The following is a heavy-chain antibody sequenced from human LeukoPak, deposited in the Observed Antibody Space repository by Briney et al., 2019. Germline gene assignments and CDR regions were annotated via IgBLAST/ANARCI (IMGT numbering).Heavy chain of an antibody. CDR3: ARGNINFDY. CDR1: GFAFSNYI. V-gene: IGHV3-21*01. Sequence: GGSLRLSCAASGFAFSNYIMNWVRQAPGKGLEWVSSISGSSSYIYYADSVKGRFTISRDNAKNSLYLQMNSLRAEDTAVYYCARGNINFDYWGQGTLVTVSS. CDR2: ISGSSSYI. J-gene: IGHJ4*02.